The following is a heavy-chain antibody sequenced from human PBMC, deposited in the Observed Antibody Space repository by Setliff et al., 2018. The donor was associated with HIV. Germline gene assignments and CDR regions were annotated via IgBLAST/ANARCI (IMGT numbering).Heavy chain of an antibody. J-gene: IGHJ3*02. CDR2: IYPEDSNI. CDR3: ARRDGRSMNAFEI. Sequence: GESLKISCQCSGFNFLAHWIGWVRQVPEKGLEWMGIIYPEDSNIKYNPSFQNQVTISADKSISTAYLQVHNLKASDTATYYCARRDGRSMNAFEIWGPGTMVTVSS. V-gene: IGHV5-51*01. D-gene: IGHD6-13*01. CDR1: GFNFLAHW.